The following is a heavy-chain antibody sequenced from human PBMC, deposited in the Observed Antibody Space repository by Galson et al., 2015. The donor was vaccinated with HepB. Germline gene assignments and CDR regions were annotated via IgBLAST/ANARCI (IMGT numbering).Heavy chain of an antibody. CDR1: GFTFYNYA. CDR2: ISHIGHKT. CDR3: ACRLRHGSPTDY. V-gene: IGHV3-23*01. D-gene: IGHD1-1*01. Sequence: SLRLSCAASGFTFYNYAMTWVRQAPGKGLEWVSGISHIGHKTYYADSVKGRFTISRDNSENTLYLQMNSLRADDTAVYFCACRLRHGSPTDYWGQGTLVTVSS. J-gene: IGHJ4*02.